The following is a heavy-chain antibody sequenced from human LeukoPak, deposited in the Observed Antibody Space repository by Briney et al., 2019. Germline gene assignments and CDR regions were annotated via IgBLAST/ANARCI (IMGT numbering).Heavy chain of an antibody. D-gene: IGHD3-3*01. CDR3: AKGSGYDFWSGPRRGAGAFDI. Sequence: GGSLRLSCAASGFTFSSYGMHWVRQAPGKGLEWVAFIRYDGSNKYYADSVKGRFTISRDNSKNTLYLQMNSLRAEDTAVYYCAKGSGYDFWSGPRRGAGAFDIWGQGTMVTVSS. CDR2: IRYDGSNK. V-gene: IGHV3-30*02. J-gene: IGHJ3*02. CDR1: GFTFSSYG.